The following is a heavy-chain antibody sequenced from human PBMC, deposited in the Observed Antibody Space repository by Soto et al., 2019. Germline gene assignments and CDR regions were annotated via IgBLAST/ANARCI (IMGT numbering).Heavy chain of an antibody. V-gene: IGHV3-23*01. Sequence: LRLSCAASGFTFSSYAMSWVRQAPGKGLEWVSAISGSGGSTYYADSVKGRFTISRDNSKNTLYLQMNSLRAEDTAVYYCAKYYGSGSYYAYYYYGMDVWGQGTTVTVSS. CDR2: ISGSGGST. J-gene: IGHJ6*02. CDR3: AKYYGSGSYYAYYYYGMDV. CDR1: GFTFSSYA. D-gene: IGHD3-10*01.